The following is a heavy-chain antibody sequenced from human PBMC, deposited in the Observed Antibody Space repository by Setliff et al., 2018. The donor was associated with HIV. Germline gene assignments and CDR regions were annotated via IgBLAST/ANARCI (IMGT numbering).Heavy chain of an antibody. CDR3: ARDLLWFGEFGIVRWFDP. V-gene: IGHV4-38-2*02. CDR2: IYHSGST. Sequence: PSETLSLTCTVPGYSISSGFYWGWIRQPPGKGLEWIGSIYHSGSTYYNPSVQSPVTISVDTSKNQFSLKLTSVTAADTAVYYCARDLLWFGEFGIVRWFDPWGPGALVTVSS. CDR1: GYSISSGFY. D-gene: IGHD3-10*01. J-gene: IGHJ5*02.